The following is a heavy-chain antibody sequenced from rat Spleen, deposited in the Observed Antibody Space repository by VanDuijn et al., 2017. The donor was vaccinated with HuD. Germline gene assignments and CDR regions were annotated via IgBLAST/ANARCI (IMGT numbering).Heavy chain of an antibody. D-gene: IGHD1-9*01. J-gene: IGHJ2*01. V-gene: IGHV2-45*01. Sequence: QVQLMESGPGLVQPSETLSLTCTVSGFSLTSYNVHWVRQPPGKGLEWMGGIWTGGSTAYNSLLKSRLSIRRDTSKSQVFLKMNSLQTEDTATYYCAREGTMGITTGFDYWGQGVMVTVSS. CDR2: IWTGGST. CDR1: GFSLTSYN. CDR3: AREGTMGITTGFDY.